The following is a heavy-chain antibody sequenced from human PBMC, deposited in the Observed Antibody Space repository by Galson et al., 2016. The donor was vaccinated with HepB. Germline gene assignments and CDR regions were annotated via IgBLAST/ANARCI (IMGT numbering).Heavy chain of an antibody. CDR2: IYPGDSDT. V-gene: IGHV5-51*01. D-gene: IGHD2-8*01. J-gene: IGHJ4*02. CDR3: ARSGLGYCTKGSSLIDY. CDR1: GYSFASYW. Sequence: QSGAEVKKSGESLKISCKGSGYSFASYWIGWVRQMPGKGLEWMGSIYPGDSDTRYSPSLQGQVTISADKSISTAYLQWSSLKASDTAMYYCARSGLGYCTKGSSLIDYWGQGALVTVSS.